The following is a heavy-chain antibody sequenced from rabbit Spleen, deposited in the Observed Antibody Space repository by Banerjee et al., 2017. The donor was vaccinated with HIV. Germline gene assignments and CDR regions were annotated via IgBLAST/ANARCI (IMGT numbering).Heavy chain of an antibody. Sequence: QLVESGGGLVKPGASLKLSCKASGFDFSSYYMSWVRQAPGKGLEWIGYIDPVFGSAYYASWVNGRFSISRENTQNTVSLQLNSLTAADPATYFCARGGGLWGQGTLVTVS. CDR2: IDPVFGSA. J-gene: IGHJ4*01. V-gene: IGHV1S7*01. CDR3: ARGGGL. CDR1: GFDFSSYY.